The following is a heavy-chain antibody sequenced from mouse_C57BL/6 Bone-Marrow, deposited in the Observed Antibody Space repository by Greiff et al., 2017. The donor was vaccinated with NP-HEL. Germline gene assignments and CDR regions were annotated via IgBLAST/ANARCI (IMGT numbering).Heavy chain of an antibody. Sequence: QVQLQQSGPELVKPGASVKISCKASGYAFSSSWMNWVKQRPGKGLEWIGRIYPGDGDTNYNGKFKGKATLTADKSSSTAYMQLSSLTSEDSAVYFCARSDNYWYFGVWGTGTTVTVSS. CDR2: IYPGDGDT. J-gene: IGHJ1*03. CDR3: ARSDNYWYFGV. CDR1: GYAFSSSW. V-gene: IGHV1-82*01.